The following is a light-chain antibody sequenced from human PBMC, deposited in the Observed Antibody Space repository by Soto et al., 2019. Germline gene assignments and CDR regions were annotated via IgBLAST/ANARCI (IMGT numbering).Light chain of an antibody. CDR2: DVS. J-gene: IGLJ3*02. CDR1: SSDVGGYNY. CDR3: SSYRSSNSPSWV. V-gene: IGLV2-14*01. Sequence: QSALTQPASVSGSPGQSITISCTGTSSDVGGYNYVSWYQQHPGKAPKVMIYDVSNRPSGVSDRFSGSKSGNTASLTISGLQAEDEADYYCSSYRSSNSPSWVFGGGTKVTVL.